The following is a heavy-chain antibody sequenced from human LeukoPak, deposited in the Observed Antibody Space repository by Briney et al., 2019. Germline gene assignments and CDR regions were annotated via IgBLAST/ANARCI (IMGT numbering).Heavy chain of an antibody. J-gene: IGHJ4*02. V-gene: IGHV3-7*01. D-gene: IGHD2-21*01. CDR1: GFTFSDYW. CDR2: IKQDGSET. Sequence: GGSLRPSCAASGFTFSDYWMTWVRQAPGKGLEWVANIKQDGSETYYVDSVRGRFTISRDNARKSLYLQMNSLRAEDTAVYFCARDCFAENNYWGQGILVTVSS. CDR3: ARDCFAENNY.